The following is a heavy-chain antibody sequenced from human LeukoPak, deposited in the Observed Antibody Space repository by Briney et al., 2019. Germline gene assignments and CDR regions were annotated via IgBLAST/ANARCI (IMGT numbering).Heavy chain of an antibody. CDR3: ARARSRDGYKGGSRPLNFDY. CDR2: INHSGST. V-gene: IGHV4-34*01. Sequence: SETLSLTCAVYGGSFSGYYWSWIRQPPGKGLEWIGEINHSGSTNYNPSLKSRVTISVDTSKNQFSLKLSSVTAADTAVYYCARARSRDGYKGGSRPLNFDYWGQGTLVTVSS. CDR1: GGSFSGYY. D-gene: IGHD5-12*01. J-gene: IGHJ4*02.